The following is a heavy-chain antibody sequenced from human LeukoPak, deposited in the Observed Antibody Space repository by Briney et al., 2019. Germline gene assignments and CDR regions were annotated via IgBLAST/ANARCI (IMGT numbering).Heavy chain of an antibody. V-gene: IGHV3-9*01. D-gene: IGHD1-26*01. J-gene: IGHJ3*02. CDR2: ISWNSGSI. Sequence: PGRSLRLSCAASGFTFDDYAMHWVRQAPGKGLEWVSGISWNSGSIGYADSVKGRFTISRDNSKNTLYLQMNSLRAEDTAVYYCARGSGSHNGSYSATYDAFDIWGQGTMVTVSS. CDR1: GFTFDDYA. CDR3: ARGSGSHNGSYSATYDAFDI.